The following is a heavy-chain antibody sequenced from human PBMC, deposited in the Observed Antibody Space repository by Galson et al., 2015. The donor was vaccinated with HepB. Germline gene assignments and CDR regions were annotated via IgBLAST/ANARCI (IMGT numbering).Heavy chain of an antibody. CDR2: VVGSGDST. CDR1: GFDFRSFA. J-gene: IGHJ4*02. V-gene: IGHV3-23*01. D-gene: IGHD1-26*01. CDR3: AKPVGYFDH. Sequence: SLRLSCAASGFDFRSFAISWVRQAPGKGLEWVLSVVGSGDSTSYADSVKGRFSISRDNSKNTVTLQMNGLRVEDTAIYYCAKPVGYFDHWGQGAVVTVSS.